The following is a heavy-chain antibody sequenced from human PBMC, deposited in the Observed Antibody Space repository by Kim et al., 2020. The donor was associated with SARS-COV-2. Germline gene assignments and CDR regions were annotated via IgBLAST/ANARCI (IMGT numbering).Heavy chain of an antibody. V-gene: IGHV1-2*06. CDR1: GYTFTGYY. Sequence: ASVKVSCKASGYTFTGYYMHWVRQAPGQGLEWMGRINPNSGGTNYAQKFQGRVTMTRDTSISTAYMELSRLRSDDTAVYYCARDSRWRQGATVTTYWNWFDPWGQGTLVTVSS. J-gene: IGHJ5*02. CDR2: INPNSGGT. CDR3: ARDSRWRQGATVTTYWNWFDP. D-gene: IGHD4-17*01.